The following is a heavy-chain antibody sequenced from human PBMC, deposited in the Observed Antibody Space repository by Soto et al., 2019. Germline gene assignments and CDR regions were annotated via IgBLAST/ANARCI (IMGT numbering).Heavy chain of an antibody. D-gene: IGHD5-18*01. CDR1: GGTFSTYA. CDR2: IIPFYGTT. V-gene: IGHV1-69*06. J-gene: IGHJ6*02. Sequence: QVQLVQSGAEVKKPGSSVKVSCKASGGTFSTYALSWVRQAPGQGLEWMGGIIPFYGTTNYAQTFQGRVTITADKSRTITHMEVIRLASEHTVVYSCAGDSDRAVAASPHFFSGWDVRGQGTTVILSS. CDR3: AGDSDRAVAASPHFFSGWDV.